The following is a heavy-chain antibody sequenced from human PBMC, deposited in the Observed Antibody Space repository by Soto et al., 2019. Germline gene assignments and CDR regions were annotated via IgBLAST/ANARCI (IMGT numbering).Heavy chain of an antibody. CDR1: GGSSSRGGYY. Sequence: SETLSLTCTVSGGSSSRGGYYWSWIRQHPGEGLEWIGYIYYSGSTYYNPSLKSRVTISVDTSKNQFSLKLSSVTAADTAVYYCARHRPGLDVWGQGTTVTVSS. J-gene: IGHJ6*02. CDR2: IYYSGST. V-gene: IGHV4-39*01. CDR3: ARHRPGLDV.